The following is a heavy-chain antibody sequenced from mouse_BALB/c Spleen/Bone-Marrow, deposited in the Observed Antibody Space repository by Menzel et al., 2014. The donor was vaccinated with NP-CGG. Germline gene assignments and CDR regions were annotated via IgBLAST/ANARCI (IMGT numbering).Heavy chain of an antibody. CDR1: GYSFTGYN. CDR2: IDPSYGGI. CDR3: AISIEYRPLDY. D-gene: IGHD2-14*01. J-gene: IGHJ3*01. V-gene: IGHV1-39*01. Sequence: VQLQQPGPELEKPGASVKISCKASGYSFTGYNMNWVKQNSGKSLEWIGNIDPSYGGISYNQKFKGKATLTVDKSSNTAYMQLKSLTSEDSAVYYCAISIEYRPLDYWGQGTLVTVSA.